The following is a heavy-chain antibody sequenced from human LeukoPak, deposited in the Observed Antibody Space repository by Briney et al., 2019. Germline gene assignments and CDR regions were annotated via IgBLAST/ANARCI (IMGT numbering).Heavy chain of an antibody. Sequence: PSETLSLTCTVSGGSISSSSYYWGWIRQPPGKGLEWIGSIYYSGSTYYNPSLKSRVTISVDTSKNQFSLKLSSVTAADTAIYYCARGRFQFVGATPWDYWGQGTLVTVSS. D-gene: IGHD1-26*01. V-gene: IGHV4-39*07. CDR1: GGSISSSSYY. J-gene: IGHJ4*02. CDR2: IYYSGST. CDR3: ARGRFQFVGATPWDY.